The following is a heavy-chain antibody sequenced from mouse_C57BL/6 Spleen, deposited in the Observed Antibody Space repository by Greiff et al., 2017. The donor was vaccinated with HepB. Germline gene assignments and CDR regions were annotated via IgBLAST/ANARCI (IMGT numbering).Heavy chain of an antibody. D-gene: IGHD1-1*01. CDR3: ARDRYYGSGAMDY. J-gene: IGHJ4*01. CDR1: GFTFSSYA. CDR2: ISDGGSYT. V-gene: IGHV5-4*01. Sequence: EVMLVESGGGLVKPGGSLKLSCAASGFTFSSYAMSWVRQTPEKRLEWVATISDGGSYTYYPDNVKGRFTISRDNAKNNLYLQMSHLKSEDTAMYYCARDRYYGSGAMDYWGQGTSVTVSS.